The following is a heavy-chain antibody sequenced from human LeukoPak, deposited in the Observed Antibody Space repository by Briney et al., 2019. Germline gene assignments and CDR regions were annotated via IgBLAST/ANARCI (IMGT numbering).Heavy chain of an antibody. Sequence: SGPTPVNPTQTLTLTCTFSVFSLSTSGVGVSWIRQPPVKALEWLALIYWDDDKRYSPSLKSRLTITKDTSKNQVVLTMPKMEPVDTATYYCAHSLTYYFDYWGQGTLVNVSS. J-gene: IGHJ4*01. CDR3: AHSLTYYFDY. CDR1: VFSLSTSGVG. V-gene: IGHV2-5*02. CDR2: IYWDDDK.